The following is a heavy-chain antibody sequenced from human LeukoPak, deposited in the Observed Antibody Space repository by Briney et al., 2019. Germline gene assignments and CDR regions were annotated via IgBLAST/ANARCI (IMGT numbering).Heavy chain of an antibody. CDR3: ARDFSWFGELDYFDY. J-gene: IGHJ4*02. D-gene: IGHD3-10*01. CDR1: GFTFSSYW. Sequence: GGSLRLSCAASGFTFSSYWMSWVRLAPGKGLEWVANIKQDGSEKYYVDSVKGRFTISRDNAKNSLYLQMNSLRAEDTAVYYCARDFSWFGELDYFDYWGQGTLVTVSS. CDR2: IKQDGSEK. V-gene: IGHV3-7*01.